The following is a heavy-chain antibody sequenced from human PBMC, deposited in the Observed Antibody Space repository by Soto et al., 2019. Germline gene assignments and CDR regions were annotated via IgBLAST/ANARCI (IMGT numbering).Heavy chain of an antibody. Sequence: EVQLVQSGAEVKKPGESLKISCKGSGYSFANYCIAWVRQMPGKGLEWMGIFYSGDSDTRYSPSFQGQVVISGDKSINTAYLQWTSLKASDTAMYYCARPHSSPQYYYYYGMDVWGQGTTVTVSS. J-gene: IGHJ6*02. V-gene: IGHV5-51*01. CDR2: FYSGDSDT. CDR3: ARPHSSPQYYYYYGMDV. CDR1: GYSFANYC. D-gene: IGHD6-13*01.